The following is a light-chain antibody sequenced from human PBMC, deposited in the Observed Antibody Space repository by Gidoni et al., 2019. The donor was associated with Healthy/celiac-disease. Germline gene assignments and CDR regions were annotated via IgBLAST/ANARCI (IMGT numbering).Light chain of an antibody. J-gene: IGKJ1*01. Sequence: EIVMTHPPATLSVSPGERATLSCRASQSVSSNLAWYQQKPGQAPRLLLYGASTRATGIPARFSGSGSGTEFTLTISSLQSEDFAVYYCQQYNNWPPWTFGQGTKVEIK. V-gene: IGKV3-15*01. CDR1: QSVSSN. CDR2: GAS. CDR3: QQYNNWPPWT.